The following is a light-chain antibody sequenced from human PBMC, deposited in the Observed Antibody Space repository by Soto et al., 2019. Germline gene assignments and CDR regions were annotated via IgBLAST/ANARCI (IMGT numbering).Light chain of an antibody. Sequence: EIVLTQSPGTLSLSPGGRATLSCRASRSVSSNFLAWYQQKPGQAPRLLIYGASSRATGIPDRFSGSGSRTDFTLTISRLEPEDFAVYYCQQYGSSPPLTFGGGTRVEIK. CDR1: RSVSSNF. J-gene: IGKJ4*01. CDR3: QQYGSSPPLT. CDR2: GAS. V-gene: IGKV3-20*01.